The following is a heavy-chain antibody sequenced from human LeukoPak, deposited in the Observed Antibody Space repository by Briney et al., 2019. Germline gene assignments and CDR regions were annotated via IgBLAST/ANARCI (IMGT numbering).Heavy chain of an antibody. V-gene: IGHV4-39*01. Sequence: PSETLSLTFSVSGASISSGRNYWGWIRQSPGKGLEWIASIYSSGNTQYNPSLQSRVSVSVDTSKNQVSVRLSSLTAADTGVYYCARHLSGTAMAHYFDHWGQGTVVTVSS. J-gene: IGHJ4*02. D-gene: IGHD5-18*01. CDR3: ARHLSGTAMAHYFDH. CDR2: IYSSGNT. CDR1: GASISSGRNY.